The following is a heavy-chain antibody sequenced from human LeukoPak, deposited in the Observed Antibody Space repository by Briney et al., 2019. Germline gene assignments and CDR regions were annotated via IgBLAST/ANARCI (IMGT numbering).Heavy chain of an antibody. CDR1: GLTVSSNY. V-gene: IGHV3-66*01. CDR3: ASIVAAGKGYFDY. CDR2: IYSGGRT. D-gene: IGHD6-13*01. Sequence: GGSERLSCAASGLTVSSNYMSWVRQAPGKGLECVSVIYSGGRTYYADSVKGRFTISRDNSKNTLYLQMNSLRAEDTAVYYCASIVAAGKGYFDYWGQGTLVTVSS. J-gene: IGHJ4*02.